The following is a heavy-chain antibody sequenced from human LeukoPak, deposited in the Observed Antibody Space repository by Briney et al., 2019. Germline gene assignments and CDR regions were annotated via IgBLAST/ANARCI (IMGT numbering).Heavy chain of an antibody. V-gene: IGHV1-2*02. D-gene: IGHD1-26*01. CDR2: INPNSGAT. CDR3: APAPRGSYPES. Sequence: GATVKVSCKASGYTFTGYYIHWVRQAPGQGLEWMGWINPNSGATNYAQKFQGRVTMTRDTSISTAYMELSRLRSDDTAVYYCAPAPRGSYPESWGQGTLVTVSS. J-gene: IGHJ4*02. CDR1: GYTFTGYY.